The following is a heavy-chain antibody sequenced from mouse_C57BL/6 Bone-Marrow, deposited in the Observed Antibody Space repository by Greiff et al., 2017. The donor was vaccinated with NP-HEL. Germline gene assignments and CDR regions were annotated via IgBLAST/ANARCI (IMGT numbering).Heavy chain of an antibody. CDR2: IFPGSGST. D-gene: IGHD4-1*01. V-gene: IGHV1-75*01. CDR3: AREPLWDGAWFAY. Sequence: QVQLKQSGPELVKPGASVKISCKASGYTFTDYYINWVKQRPGQGLEWIGWIFPGSGSTYYNEKFKGKATLTVDKSSSTAYMLLSSLTSEDSAVYFCAREPLWDGAWFAYWGQGTLVTVSA. J-gene: IGHJ3*01. CDR1: GYTFTDYY.